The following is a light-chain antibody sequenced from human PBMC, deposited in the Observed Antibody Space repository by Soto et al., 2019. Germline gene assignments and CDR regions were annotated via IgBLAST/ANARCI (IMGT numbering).Light chain of an antibody. CDR1: SSNIGSNN. CDR2: SNS. V-gene: IGLV1-44*01. Sequence: QSVLTQPPSASGTPGQRVTISCSGSSSNIGSNNVNWYQQLPGTAPKLLIYSNSQRPSGVPDRFSGSKSGTSASLAISGLQSEDEADYYCAAWDDSLNGPVFVGGTKLTVL. J-gene: IGLJ3*02. CDR3: AAWDDSLNGPV.